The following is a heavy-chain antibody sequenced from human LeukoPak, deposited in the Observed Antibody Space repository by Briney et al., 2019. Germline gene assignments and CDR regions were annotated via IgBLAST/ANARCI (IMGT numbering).Heavy chain of an antibody. V-gene: IGHV4-34*01. J-gene: IGHJ4*02. CDR3: ARQGLDCSSTSCYTTYHY. D-gene: IGHD2-2*02. CDR2: INHSGST. Sequence: SETLSLTCAAYGGSFSGCYWSWIRQPPGKGLEWIGEINHSGSTNYNPSLKSRVTISVDTSKNQFSLKLSSVTAADTAVYYCARQGLDCSSTSCYTTYHYWGQGTLVTVSS. CDR1: GGSFSGCY.